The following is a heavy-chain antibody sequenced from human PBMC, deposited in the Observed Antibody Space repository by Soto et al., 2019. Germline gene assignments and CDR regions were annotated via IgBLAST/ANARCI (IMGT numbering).Heavy chain of an antibody. Sequence: ASVKVSCKVSGYTLTELCMHWVRQAPGKGLEWMGGFDPEDGETIYAQKFQGRVTMTEDTSTDTAYMELSSLRSEDTAVYYCATETRRGSYYYDSSGYYNYWGQGTLVTVSS. J-gene: IGHJ4*02. CDR2: FDPEDGET. D-gene: IGHD3-22*01. CDR1: GYTLTELC. CDR3: ATETRRGSYYYDSSGYYNY. V-gene: IGHV1-24*01.